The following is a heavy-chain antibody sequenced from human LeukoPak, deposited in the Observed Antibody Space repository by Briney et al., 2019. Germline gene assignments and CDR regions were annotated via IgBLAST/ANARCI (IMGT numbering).Heavy chain of an antibody. CDR1: GGTFSSYA. CDR2: IIPIFGTA. CDR3: ARDLLYYYGSGSYYYYMDV. V-gene: IGHV1-69*06. D-gene: IGHD3-10*01. Sequence: SVKVSCKASGGTFSSYAISWVRQAPGQGLEWMGGIIPIFGTANYAQKFQGRVTITADKSTSTAYMELSSLRSEDTAAYYCARDLLYYYGSGSYYYYMDVWGKGTTVTVSS. J-gene: IGHJ6*03.